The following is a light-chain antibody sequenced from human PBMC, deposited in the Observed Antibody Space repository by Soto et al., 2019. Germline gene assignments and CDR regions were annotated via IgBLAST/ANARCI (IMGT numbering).Light chain of an antibody. CDR2: GAS. CDR1: QSVSSIY. Sequence: EIVLTQSPGTLSLSPGERVTLSCRASQSVSSIYLAWYQQKPGQAPRLLIYGASSRATGIPDRFSGSGSGTDFTLTISRLEPEDFAVYYCQQFGSSPLYTFGQGTKLEIK. CDR3: QQFGSSPLYT. V-gene: IGKV3-20*01. J-gene: IGKJ2*01.